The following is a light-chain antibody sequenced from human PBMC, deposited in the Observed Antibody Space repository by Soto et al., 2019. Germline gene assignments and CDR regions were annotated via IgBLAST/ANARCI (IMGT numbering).Light chain of an antibody. V-gene: IGLV2-23*01. CDR1: SSDVGSYNL. Sequence: QSALTQPASVSGSPGQSITISCTGTSSDVGSYNLVSWYQQHPAKAPKLMIYEGSKRPSGLSNRFSGSKSGNTASLTISGLQAEYEADYYCCSYAGSSTYVFGTGTKLTVL. J-gene: IGLJ1*01. CDR3: CSYAGSSTYV. CDR2: EGS.